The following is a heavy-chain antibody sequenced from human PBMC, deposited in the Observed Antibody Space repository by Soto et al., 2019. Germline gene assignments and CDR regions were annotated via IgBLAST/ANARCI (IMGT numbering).Heavy chain of an antibody. CDR2: ISYSGST. D-gene: IGHD6-19*01. V-gene: IGHV4-30-4*01. Sequence: SETLSLTCTFSGYSLSSGDYWWSWIRQSPGMGLEWIGYISYSGSTYFGPSLRSRVTLSVDTSKNQFSMTLSSVTASDTALYYCARASSGWYFDYWGQGTLVTVSS. CDR3: ARASSGWYFDY. J-gene: IGHJ4*02. CDR1: GYSLSSGDYW.